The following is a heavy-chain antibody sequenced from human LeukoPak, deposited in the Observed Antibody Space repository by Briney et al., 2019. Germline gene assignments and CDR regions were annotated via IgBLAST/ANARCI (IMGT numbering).Heavy chain of an antibody. CDR2: IYTSGST. V-gene: IGHV4-4*07. J-gene: IGHJ6*03. Sequence: SETLSLTCTVSGGSISSYYWSWIRQPAGKGLEWIGRIYTSGSTNYNPSLKSRVTISVDTSKNQFSLELFSVTAADTALYCCARGLRRLAGYGYYYYYYMDVWAKGTTVSVSS. D-gene: IGHD5-18*01. CDR3: ARGLRRLAGYGYYYYYYMDV. CDR1: GGSISSYY.